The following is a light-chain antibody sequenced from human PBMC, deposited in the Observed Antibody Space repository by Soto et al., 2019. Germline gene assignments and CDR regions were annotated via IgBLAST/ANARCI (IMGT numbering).Light chain of an antibody. Sequence: QSALTQPRSVSVSPGQSVTISCTGTSRDVGGYNYVSWYQQHPGKAPKLMIYDVSKRPSGVPDRFSGSKSGNTASLTISGLEAEDEADYYCCSYSGSYTYVFGTGTKLTVL. CDR2: DVS. V-gene: IGLV2-11*01. CDR1: SRDVGGYNY. CDR3: CSYSGSYTYV. J-gene: IGLJ1*01.